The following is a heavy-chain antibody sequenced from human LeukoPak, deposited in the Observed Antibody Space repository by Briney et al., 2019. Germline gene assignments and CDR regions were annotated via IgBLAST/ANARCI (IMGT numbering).Heavy chain of an antibody. V-gene: IGHV3-72*01. Sequence: TGGSLRLSCVVSGFTFSDHFVDWVRQAPGKGLEWVGRTKNKASSYTTDYAASVKGRFTISRDDSKNSLYLQMNSLKTEDSALYLCVRRVLGGKCYYDYWRHGALVTVSS. J-gene: IGHJ4*01. CDR1: GFTFSDHF. CDR2: TKNKASSYTT. D-gene: IGHD2-15*01. CDR3: VRRVLGGKCYYDY.